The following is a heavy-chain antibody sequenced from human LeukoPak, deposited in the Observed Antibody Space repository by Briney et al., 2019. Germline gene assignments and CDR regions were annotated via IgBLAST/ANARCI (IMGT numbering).Heavy chain of an antibody. CDR2: IDTAGDT. CDR3: ARSSSGWYYFDY. Sequence: GGSLRLSCAASGFTFSSYDMHWVRQATGRGLEWVSTIDTAGDTYHPGSVKGRFTISRENAKNSLYLQMNSLRAGDTAVYYCARSSSGWYYFDYWGQGTLVTVSS. V-gene: IGHV3-13*01. D-gene: IGHD6-19*01. J-gene: IGHJ4*02. CDR1: GFTFSSYD.